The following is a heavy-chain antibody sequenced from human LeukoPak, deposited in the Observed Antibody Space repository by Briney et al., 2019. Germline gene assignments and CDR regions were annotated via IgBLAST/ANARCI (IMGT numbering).Heavy chain of an antibody. CDR1: GFAFSSNW. CDR3: AKDRLWNSFDS. J-gene: IGHJ4*02. V-gene: IGHV3-74*01. CDR2: INTDGSRI. Sequence: GGSLRLSCAASGFAFSSNWMNWVRQAPGKGLVWVSRINTDGSRIAYADSVKGRFTISRDNAKNTLYLQMNSLKNEDTAVYYCAKDRLWNSFDSWGQGTLVTVSS. D-gene: IGHD1-1*01.